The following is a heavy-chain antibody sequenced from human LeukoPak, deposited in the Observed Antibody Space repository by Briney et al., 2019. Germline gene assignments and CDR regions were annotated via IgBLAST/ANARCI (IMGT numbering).Heavy chain of an antibody. CDR3: ARAVRGVVVVPAATIGRDYYYYMDV. J-gene: IGHJ6*03. V-gene: IGHV1-8*01. D-gene: IGHD2-2*01. Sequence: ASVKVSCKASGYTFTSYDINWVRQATGQGLEWLGWMNPNSGNTGYAQKFQGRVTITRHTSISTAYMELSSLRSEDTAVYYCARAVRGVVVVPAATIGRDYYYYMDVWGKGTTVTVSS. CDR2: MNPNSGNT. CDR1: GYTFTSYD.